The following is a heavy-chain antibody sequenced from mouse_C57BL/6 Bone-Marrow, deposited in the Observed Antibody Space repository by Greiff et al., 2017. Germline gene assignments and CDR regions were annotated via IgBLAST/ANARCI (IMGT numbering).Heavy chain of an antibody. D-gene: IGHD1-1*01. CDR1: GYTFTSYW. V-gene: IGHV1-59*01. J-gene: IGHJ1*03. CDR2: IDPSDSYT. Sequence: QVQLQQPGAELVRPGTSVKLSCKASGYTFTSYWMHWVKQRPGQGLEWIGVIDPSDSYTNYNQKFKGKATLTVDTSSSTAYMQLSSLTSEDSAVYYCARCYYYGSSYVGYFDVWGTGTTVTVSS. CDR3: ARCYYYGSSYVGYFDV.